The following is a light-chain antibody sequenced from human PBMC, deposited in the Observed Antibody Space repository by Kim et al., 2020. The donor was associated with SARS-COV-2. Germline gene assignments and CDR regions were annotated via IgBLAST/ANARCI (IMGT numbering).Light chain of an antibody. V-gene: IGLV2-14*03. CDR2: DVS. Sequence: GQTIINSCTRTSSVVGGYNYVTWYQQHPGKCPKLMIYDVSSRPSGVSNRFSCSKSGNTASLTISGLQTEDEADYYCSSYTSSSTLVFGAGTQLTVL. J-gene: IGLJ2*01. CDR1: SSVVGGYNY. CDR3: SSYTSSSTLV.